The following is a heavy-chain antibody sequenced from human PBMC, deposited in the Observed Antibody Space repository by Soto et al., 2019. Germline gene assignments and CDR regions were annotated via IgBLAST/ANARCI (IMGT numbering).Heavy chain of an antibody. V-gene: IGHV4-31*03. Sequence: SETLSLTCTVSGGSINNGGYWSWVRQHPGKGLEWIGCIYNSGNTFYNPSLKSRATISVDTSENQFSLNLDSVTAGDTVVYYCAIEGPYSSRHYYYAMYVWGQGTTVTVSS. CDR3: AIEGPYSSRHYYYAMYV. CDR2: IYNSGNT. J-gene: IGHJ6*02. CDR1: GGSINNGGY. D-gene: IGHD6-19*01.